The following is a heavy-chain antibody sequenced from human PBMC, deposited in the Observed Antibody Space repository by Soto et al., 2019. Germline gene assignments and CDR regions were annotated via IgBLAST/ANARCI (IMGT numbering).Heavy chain of an antibody. CDR2: IYSGGYT. CDR1: GFTVSNNY. D-gene: IGHD2-2*01. V-gene: IGHV3-53*01. Sequence: EVQLVESGGGLIQPGGSLRLSCAVSGFTVSNNYMSWVRQAPGKGLEGVSVIYSGGYTAYGDSVKGRFTISRDNSKNTLSPKKKSRGPAARGVFFGATQPGGGGYWGQGTLVTVSS. J-gene: IGHJ4*02. CDR3: ATQPGGGGY.